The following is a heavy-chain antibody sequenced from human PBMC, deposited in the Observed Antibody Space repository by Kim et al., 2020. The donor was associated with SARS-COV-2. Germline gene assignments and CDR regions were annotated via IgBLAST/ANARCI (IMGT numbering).Heavy chain of an antibody. D-gene: IGHD3-22*01. Sequence: GRFTISRDNAKNSLYLQMNSLRAEDTALYHCARSDYYYDSSGYLIDAFDIWGQGTMVTVSS. J-gene: IGHJ3*02. CDR3: ARSDYYYDSSGYLIDAFDI. V-gene: IGHV3-20*01.